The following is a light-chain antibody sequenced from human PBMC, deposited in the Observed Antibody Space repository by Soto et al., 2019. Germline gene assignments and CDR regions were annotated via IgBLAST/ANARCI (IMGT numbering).Light chain of an antibody. V-gene: IGKV3-15*01. CDR1: QSVNIN. CDR3: QQYNDWPPWT. CDR2: GAS. J-gene: IGKJ1*01. Sequence: EIVLTQSPATLSVSPGERATLSCRASQSVNINLAWYQQKPGQAPRLLISGASTRATGIPARFSGSGSGTEFTLTISSLQSEDFAVYYCQQYNDWPPWTFGQGTKVEIK.